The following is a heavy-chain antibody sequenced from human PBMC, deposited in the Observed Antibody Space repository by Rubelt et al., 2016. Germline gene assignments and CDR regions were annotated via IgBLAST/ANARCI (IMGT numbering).Heavy chain of an antibody. J-gene: IGHJ4*02. V-gene: IGHV3-9*01. CDR2: ISWNSGSI. CDR1: GFTFDDYA. CDR3: ARGMVAMVTVFDY. Sequence: GGGLVQPGRSLRLSCAASGFTFDDYAMHWVRQAPGKGLEWVSGISWNSGSIGYADSVKGRFTISRDNAKNSLYLQMNSLRAEDTALYYCARGMVAMVTVFDYWGQGTLVTVSS. D-gene: IGHD5-18*01.